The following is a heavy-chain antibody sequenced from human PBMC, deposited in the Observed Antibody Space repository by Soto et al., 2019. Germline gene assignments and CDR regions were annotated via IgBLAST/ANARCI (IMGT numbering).Heavy chain of an antibody. Sequence: QVQLVESGGGVVQPGRSLRLSCAVSGFTVSSYGMHWVRQAPGKGLEWLAVISRDGRTTFYADSVKGRFTISRDNSRNTLFLEMNSLRGDDMAVYYCTGEVASGYWGQGTLVTVSS. V-gene: IGHV3-30*03. J-gene: IGHJ4*02. CDR1: GFTVSSYG. CDR3: TGEVASGY. D-gene: IGHD2-8*02. CDR2: ISRDGRTT.